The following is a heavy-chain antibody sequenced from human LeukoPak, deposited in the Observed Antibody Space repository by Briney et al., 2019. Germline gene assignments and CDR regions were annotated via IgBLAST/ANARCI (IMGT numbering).Heavy chain of an antibody. V-gene: IGHV3-48*01. Sequence: GGSLRLPCTASGFTFSSYSMNWVRQAPGKGLEWVSYISGGSTSIYYGDSVKGRFTISRDNAKNSLYLQMNSLRVEDTAVYYCARDGAATGPDFDYWGQGTLVTVSS. CDR3: ARDGAATGPDFDY. J-gene: IGHJ4*02. D-gene: IGHD6-13*01. CDR2: ISGGSTSI. CDR1: GFTFSSYS.